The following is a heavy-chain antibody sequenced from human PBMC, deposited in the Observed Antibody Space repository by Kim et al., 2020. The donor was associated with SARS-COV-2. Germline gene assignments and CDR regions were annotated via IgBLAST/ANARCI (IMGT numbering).Heavy chain of an antibody. V-gene: IGHV3-7*01. D-gene: IGHD3-9*01. CDR3: SADLTY. J-gene: IGHJ4*02. CDR1: GLTSSNYW. CDR2: VGQDGSKK. Sequence: GGSLRLSCVISGLTSSNYWMSWVRQAPGKGLEWVAHVGQDGSKKYYVDSVKGRFTVSRDNAKNSLYLQMNSLRAEDTAIYYCSADLTYWGQGTLVTVSS.